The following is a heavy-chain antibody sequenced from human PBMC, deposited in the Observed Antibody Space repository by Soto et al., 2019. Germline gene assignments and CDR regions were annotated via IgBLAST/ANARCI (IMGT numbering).Heavy chain of an antibody. V-gene: IGHV1-69*02. CDR3: AASYGSGYRAFDY. Sequence: SVKVSCKASGDTFSFYTINWVRQAPGLGLEWVGRINPIVSMSNYAQKFQGRVTMTADKSTSTAYMELRSLRSDDTAMYFCAASYGSGYRAFDYWGQGALVTVSS. D-gene: IGHD3-10*01. CDR1: GDTFSFYT. J-gene: IGHJ4*02. CDR2: INPIVSMS.